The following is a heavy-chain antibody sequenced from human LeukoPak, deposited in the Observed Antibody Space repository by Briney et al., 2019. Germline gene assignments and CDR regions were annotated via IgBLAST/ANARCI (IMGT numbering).Heavy chain of an antibody. D-gene: IGHD3-10*01. J-gene: IGHJ6*04. CDR3: ARDKTPPKSYYYGSGRGGYYYGMDV. V-gene: IGHV3-21*01. Sequence: GGSLRLSCAASGFTFRSDSMNWVRQAPGKGLEWVSSISISSSYIYYADSVKGRFTISRNNAKNSLYLQMNRLRAEDTAVYYCARDKTPPKSYYYGSGRGGYYYGMDVWGKGTTVTVSS. CDR1: GFTFRSDS. CDR2: ISISSSYI.